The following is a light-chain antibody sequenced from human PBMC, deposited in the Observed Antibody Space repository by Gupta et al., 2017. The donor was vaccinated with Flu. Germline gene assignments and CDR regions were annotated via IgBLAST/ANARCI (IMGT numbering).Light chain of an antibody. CDR3: QHYSSLWT. J-gene: IGKJ1*01. Sequence: SPSHMSASVGDRGTIAFRDSKSISSWLGWEQQKPGKAPKLMIYKASRGARGVTQRFSGSGEGKEFSPTSSILQEDVCENYYCQHYSSLWTFGQGTKVEIK. CDR2: KAS. V-gene: IGKV1-5*03. CDR1: KSISSW.